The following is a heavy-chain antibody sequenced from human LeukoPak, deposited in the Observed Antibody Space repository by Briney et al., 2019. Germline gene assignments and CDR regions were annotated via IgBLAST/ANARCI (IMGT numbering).Heavy chain of an antibody. CDR2: INQDGSEE. CDR1: GFTFSSYW. D-gene: IGHD4-17*01. J-gene: IGHJ4*02. Sequence: GGSLRLSCAASGFTFSSYWMTWVRQAPGKGLEWVANINQDGSEEYYVDSVKGRFTISRDNAKNSLYLQMNSLRAEDTAVYYCAREGLYGDYLFDYWGQGTLVTVSS. CDR3: AREGLYGDYLFDY. V-gene: IGHV3-7*01.